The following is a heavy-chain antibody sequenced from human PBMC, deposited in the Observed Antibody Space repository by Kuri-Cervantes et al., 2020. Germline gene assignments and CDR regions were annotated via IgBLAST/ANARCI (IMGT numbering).Heavy chain of an antibody. CDR3: ASPARGNYFEY. J-gene: IGHJ4*02. Sequence: GGSLRLSCAASGFSFSSYGMSWVRQAPGKGLEWVAVIWYDGSNKYYADSVKGRFTISRDNSKNTLYLLMNGLRAEDTAVYYCASPARGNYFEYWGQGTLVTVSS. CDR1: GFSFSSYG. D-gene: IGHD3-16*01. CDR2: IWYDGSNK. V-gene: IGHV3-33*08.